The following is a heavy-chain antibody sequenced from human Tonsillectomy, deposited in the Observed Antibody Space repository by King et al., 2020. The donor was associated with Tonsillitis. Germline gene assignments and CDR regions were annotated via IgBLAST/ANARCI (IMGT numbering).Heavy chain of an antibody. CDR2: VSFDGIDK. V-gene: IGHV3-30*18. CDR3: AKDRGGNILTGYYSILDY. D-gene: IGHD3-9*01. CDR1: GFTFSNCA. Sequence: VQLVESGGGVVQPGRSLRLSCAASGFTFSNCAMHWVRQAPGKGPEWVAVVSFDGIDKYYRDSVKGRFTISRDNSKKTVYLQMNSLRAEDTAVYYCAKDRGGNILTGYYSILDYWGQGALVIVPS. J-gene: IGHJ4*02.